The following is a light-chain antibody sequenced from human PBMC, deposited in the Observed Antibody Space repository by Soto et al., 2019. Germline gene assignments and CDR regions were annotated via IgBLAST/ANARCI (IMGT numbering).Light chain of an antibody. J-gene: IGLJ1*01. CDR1: SSDVGGNKY. V-gene: IGLV2-14*03. CDR2: DVS. Sequence: QSALTQPASVSGSPGQSITLSCTGTSSDVGGNKYVSWYQHYPGKAPKLMICDVSNRPSGVSNRFSGSKSGNTASLTISGLQAEDEADYYCSAFTGTTYVFGTGTQLTVL. CDR3: SAFTGTTYV.